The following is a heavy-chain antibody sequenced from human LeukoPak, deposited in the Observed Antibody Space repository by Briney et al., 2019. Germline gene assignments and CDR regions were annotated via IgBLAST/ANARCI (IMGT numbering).Heavy chain of an antibody. D-gene: IGHD2-15*01. CDR2: IYYSGST. V-gene: IGHV4-39*01. Sequence: SETLSLTCTVSGGSISSYYWTWIRQPPGKGLEWIGSIYYSGSTYYNPSLKSRVTISVDTSKNQFSLKLSSVTAADTAVYYCARHGSMVAVDYWGQGTLVTVSS. J-gene: IGHJ4*02. CDR1: GGSISSYY. CDR3: ARHGSMVAVDY.